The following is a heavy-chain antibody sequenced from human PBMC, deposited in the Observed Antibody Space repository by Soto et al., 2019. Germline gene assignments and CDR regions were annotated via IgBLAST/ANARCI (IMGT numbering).Heavy chain of an antibody. J-gene: IGHJ4*02. CDR3: AKNLPRTGRFDY. Sequence: SATLSLTCSLSGASITSTTYFWAWIRQPPGKGLEWVVSIYYSGKTHYNPSLKSRTTISVDRSRNQFSLQVSSVTAADTAVYYCAKNLPRTGRFDYWGQGTVVTFSS. V-gene: IGHV4-39*01. CDR2: IYYSGKT. CDR1: GASITSTTYF.